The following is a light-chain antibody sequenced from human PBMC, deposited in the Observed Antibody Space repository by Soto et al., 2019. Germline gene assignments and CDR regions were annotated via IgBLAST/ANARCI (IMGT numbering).Light chain of an antibody. CDR1: QGISNY. J-gene: IGKJ2*01. CDR2: AAS. V-gene: IGKV1-27*01. CDR3: QKYNSAPRA. Sequence: DIQMTQSPSSLSASVGDRVTITCRASQGISNYLAWYQQKPGKVPKLLIYAASTLQSGVPSRFSGSGSGTDVTLTISSLQPDDVATYCCQKYNSAPRAFGQGTKLEIK.